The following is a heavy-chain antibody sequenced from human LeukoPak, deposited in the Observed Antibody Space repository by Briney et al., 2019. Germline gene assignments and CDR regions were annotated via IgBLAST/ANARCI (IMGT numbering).Heavy chain of an antibody. CDR1: GYTFTVYY. D-gene: IGHD3-16*02. V-gene: IGHV1-2*02. CDR2: INPNSGGT. Sequence: ASVTVSCKSSGYTFTVYYVHWVRQAPGQGLEWMGWINPNSGGTNYPQKFQGRVTMTRDTSISTAYMELSRLRSDDTAVYYCARDQRSSYTYYFEDWGQGTLVTVSS. CDR3: ARDQRSSYTYYFED. J-gene: IGHJ4*02.